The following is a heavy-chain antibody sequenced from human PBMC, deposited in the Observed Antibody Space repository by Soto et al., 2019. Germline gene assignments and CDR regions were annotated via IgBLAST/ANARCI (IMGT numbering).Heavy chain of an antibody. CDR2: IIPIFGTA. CDR1: GGTFMNYA. V-gene: IGHV1-69*01. J-gene: IGHJ6*02. CDR3: ARANRAVADTYGMDV. D-gene: IGHD6-19*01. Sequence: QVQLVQSGAEVKKPGSSVKVSCKASGGTFMNYAISWVRQAPGQGLEWMGGIIPIFGTANYAQKFQGRVTITADESTRTAYMELSSLRSEDTAVYYCARANRAVADTYGMDVWGQGTTVTVSS.